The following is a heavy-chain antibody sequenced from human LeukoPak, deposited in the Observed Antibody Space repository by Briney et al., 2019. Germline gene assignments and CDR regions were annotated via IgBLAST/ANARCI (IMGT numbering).Heavy chain of an antibody. V-gene: IGHV1-69*04. Sequence: AVKVSCKASGGTFTNYAINWVRQAPGQGLEWMGRIISILDVTNSPQKFQGRVTIPADHTMSTAYMELSSLRFEDTAVYYCARGGGVDILTGFQYWGQGTLVTVSS. CDR2: IISILDVT. J-gene: IGHJ4*02. CDR3: ARGGGVDILTGFQY. CDR1: GGTFTNYA. D-gene: IGHD3-9*01.